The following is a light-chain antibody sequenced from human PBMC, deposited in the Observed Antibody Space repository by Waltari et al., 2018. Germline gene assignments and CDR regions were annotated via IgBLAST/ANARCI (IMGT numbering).Light chain of an antibody. CDR1: QDIKTY. Sequence: DIQMPQSPPSLSASVGDRVTIPCQASQDIKTYLNWYQQKPGKAPKLLIHGASILEAGVPLRFSGGGSGTDFTFSVSSLQPEDVATYYCQHFNNVPYTFGQGTKLEIK. CDR3: QHFNNVPYT. CDR2: GAS. J-gene: IGKJ2*01. V-gene: IGKV1-33*01.